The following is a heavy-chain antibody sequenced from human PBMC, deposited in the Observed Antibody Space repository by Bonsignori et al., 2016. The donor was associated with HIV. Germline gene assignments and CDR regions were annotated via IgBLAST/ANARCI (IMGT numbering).Heavy chain of an antibody. CDR2: INHSGST. V-gene: IGHV4-34*01. J-gene: IGHJ1*01. Sequence: PGKGLERIGEINHSGSTNYNPSLKSRVTISVDTSKNQFSLKLSSVTAADTAVYYCARRVGGYMGKGYFQHWGQGTLVTVSS. D-gene: IGHD6-25*01. CDR3: ARRVGGYMGKGYFQH.